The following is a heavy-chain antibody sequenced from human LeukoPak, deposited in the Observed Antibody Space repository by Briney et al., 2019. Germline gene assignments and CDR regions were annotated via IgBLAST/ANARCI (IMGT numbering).Heavy chain of an antibody. J-gene: IGHJ4*02. Sequence: GESLKISCKGSGYSFTSYWIGWVRQMPGKGLEWMGIIYPGDSDTRYSPSFQGQVTVSADKSISTAYLQWSSLRAEDTAVYYCARDRGRREDYRGQGTLVTVSS. V-gene: IGHV5-51*01. CDR1: GYSFTSYW. D-gene: IGHD1-26*01. CDR3: ARDRGRREDY. CDR2: IYPGDSDT.